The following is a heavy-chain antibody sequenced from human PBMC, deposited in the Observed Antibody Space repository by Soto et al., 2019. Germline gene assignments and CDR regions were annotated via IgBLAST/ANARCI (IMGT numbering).Heavy chain of an antibody. CDR1: GFTFSSYA. J-gene: IGHJ4*02. V-gene: IGHV3-23*01. Sequence: EVQLLESGGGLVQPGGSLRLSCAASGFTFSSYAMSWVRQAPGKGLEWVSAISGSGGSTYYADSVKGRFTISRDNSKNTLYLQMNSLRAEDTAVYYCAKGDDYVWGSYRWDFDYWGQGTLVTVSS. CDR2: ISGSGGST. D-gene: IGHD3-16*02. CDR3: AKGDDYVWGSYRWDFDY.